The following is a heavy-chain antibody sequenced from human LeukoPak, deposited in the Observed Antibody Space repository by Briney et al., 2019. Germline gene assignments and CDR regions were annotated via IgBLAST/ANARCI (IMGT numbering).Heavy chain of an antibody. CDR1: GGTFSSYA. V-gene: IGHV1-69*06. Sequence: SSVKVSCKASGGTFSSYAISGVRQAPGQGLEGMGGIIPIFGTANYAQKFQGRVTITADKSTSTAYMELSSLRSEDTAVYYCARDVSKAGYSSGWYYDYWGQGTLVTVSS. D-gene: IGHD6-19*01. J-gene: IGHJ4*02. CDR2: IIPIFGTA. CDR3: ARDVSKAGYSSGWYYDY.